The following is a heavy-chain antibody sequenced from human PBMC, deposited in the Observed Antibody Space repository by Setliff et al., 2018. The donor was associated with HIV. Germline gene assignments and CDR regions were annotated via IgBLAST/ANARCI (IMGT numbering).Heavy chain of an antibody. V-gene: IGHV3-7*01. D-gene: IGHD3-16*02. CDR3: ARDRIIGRGYTIRYYYMDV. CDR1: GFIFTDYW. CDR2: IHKNGQSEK. J-gene: IGHJ6*03. Sequence: GGSLRLSCAASGFIFTDYWMSWVRQAPGKGLEWVANIHKNGQSEKYYADSVKGRFTISRDNAKNSLYLQMNSLRAEDTAVYYCARDRIIGRGYTIRYYYMDVWGKGTTVTVSS.